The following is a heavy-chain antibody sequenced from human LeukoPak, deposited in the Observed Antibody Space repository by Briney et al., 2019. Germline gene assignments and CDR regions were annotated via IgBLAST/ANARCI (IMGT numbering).Heavy chain of an antibody. J-gene: IGHJ4*02. CDR2: ISAYNGNT. CDR1: GYTFTSYG. D-gene: IGHD4-11*01. CDR3: ARDAKGTTTVIRTGY. V-gene: IGHV1-18*01. Sequence: ASVKVSCKASGYTFTSYGISWVRQAPGQGLEWMGGISAYNGNTNYAQKLQGRVTMTTDTSTSTDYMELRSLRSDDTAVYYCARDAKGTTTVIRTGYWGQGTLVTVSS.